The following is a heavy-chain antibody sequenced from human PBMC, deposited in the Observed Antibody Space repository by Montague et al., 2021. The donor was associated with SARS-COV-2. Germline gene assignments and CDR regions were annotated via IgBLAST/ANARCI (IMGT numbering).Heavy chain of an antibody. CDR1: GFTFSSYA. Sequence: SLRLCCAASGFTFSSYAMSWVRQAPGKGLEWVSTISISDGNTYYADSVRGRFTISRDKSKNTLYLQMNSLRAEDTAVYYCAKDRQLVGDDAFDIWGQGTMVTVSS. V-gene: IGHV3-23*01. CDR2: ISISDGNT. CDR3: AKDRQLVGDDAFDI. J-gene: IGHJ3*02. D-gene: IGHD6-13*01.